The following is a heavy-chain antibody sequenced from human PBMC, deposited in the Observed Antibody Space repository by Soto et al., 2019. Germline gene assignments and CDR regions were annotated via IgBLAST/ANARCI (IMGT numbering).Heavy chain of an antibody. CDR1: GFSVTSNF. J-gene: IGHJ4*02. CDR3: ARGGMSLFDH. D-gene: IGHD5-12*01. Sequence: EMQLVESGGGLVQTGGSLRVSCAASGFSVTSNFMSWVRQAPGGGLGWVSTIHSGGDTYYADSVRDRFTLSRDKSETTLSLQMNSLRGDDTAVYYCARGGMSLFDHWGQVTLVTVSS. V-gene: IGHV3-66*01. CDR2: IHSGGDT.